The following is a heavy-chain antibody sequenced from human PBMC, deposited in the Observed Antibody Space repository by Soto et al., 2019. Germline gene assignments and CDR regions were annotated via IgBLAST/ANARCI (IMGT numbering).Heavy chain of an antibody. CDR1: GGSITHYY. J-gene: IGHJ6*02. Sequence: SETRSLTCTVSGGSITHYYWGWIRQSPGRGLECIGYIFYTGTADYNPSLKSRVTISVDTSKNQFSLKLSSVTAADTAVYYCARGRGSGSSFYYYGMDVWGQGTTVTVSS. CDR2: IFYTGTA. D-gene: IGHD3-10*01. CDR3: ARGRGSGSSFYYYGMDV. V-gene: IGHV4-59*01.